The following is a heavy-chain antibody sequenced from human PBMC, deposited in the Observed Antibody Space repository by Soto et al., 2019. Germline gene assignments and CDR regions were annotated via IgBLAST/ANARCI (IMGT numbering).Heavy chain of an antibody. CDR1: GYSFTSYW. J-gene: IGHJ5*02. Sequence: ESLKISCKGSGYSFTSYWIGWVRQMPGKGLEWMGIIYPGDSDTRYSPSFQGQVTISADKSISTAYLQWSSLKASDTAMYYCARLAYCSGGSCYSGWFDPWGQGTLVTVSS. CDR2: IYPGDSDT. CDR3: ARLAYCSGGSCYSGWFDP. V-gene: IGHV5-51*01. D-gene: IGHD2-15*01.